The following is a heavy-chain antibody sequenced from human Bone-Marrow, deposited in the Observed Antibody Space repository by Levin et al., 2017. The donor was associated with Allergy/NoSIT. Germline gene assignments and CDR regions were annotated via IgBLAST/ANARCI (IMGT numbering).Heavy chain of an antibody. CDR1: GASINSLY. CDR3: ASDDETEFPPDFDY. CDR2: ISDGGRT. D-gene: IGHD2/OR15-2a*01. J-gene: IGHJ4*02. V-gene: IGHV4-59*01. Sequence: SQTLSLTCTVSGASINSLYWSWIRQTPGKGLEWIASISDGGRTHYNPSLQSRATISLDTSKHQFSLKLKSVTAADTAGYYCASDDETEFPPDFDYWGQGTLVTVSS.